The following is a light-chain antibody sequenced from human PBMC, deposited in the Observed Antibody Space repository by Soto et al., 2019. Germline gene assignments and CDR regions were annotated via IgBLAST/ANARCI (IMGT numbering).Light chain of an antibody. CDR2: WAS. CDR1: QSVLYSSNNKNY. Sequence: DIVMTQSPDSLAVSLGERATINCKSSQSVLYSSNNKNYLAWYQQKPGQPPKLLIYWASTRESGVPDRFSGSGSWTDFTLTISSVQAEDVAVYYCQQYYTNALTFGGGTKVGVK. CDR3: QQYYTNALT. J-gene: IGKJ4*01. V-gene: IGKV4-1*01.